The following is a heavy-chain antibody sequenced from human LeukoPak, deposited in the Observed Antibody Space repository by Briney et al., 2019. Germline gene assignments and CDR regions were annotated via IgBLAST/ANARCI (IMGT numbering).Heavy chain of an antibody. V-gene: IGHV4-59*01. Sequence: PSETLSLTCTVSGGSISGYYWSWIRQPPRKGLEWIGYIHYSGSTNYNPSPKSRVTISLDMSKNQFALNLNSVTAADTAVYYCAREGQWLPDWFDPWGQGTLVIVSS. CDR3: AREGQWLPDWFDP. CDR2: IHYSGST. J-gene: IGHJ5*02. D-gene: IGHD6-19*01. CDR1: GGSISGYY.